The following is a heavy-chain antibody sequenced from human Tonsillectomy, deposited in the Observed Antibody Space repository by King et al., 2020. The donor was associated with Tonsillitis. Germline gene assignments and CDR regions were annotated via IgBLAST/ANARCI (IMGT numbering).Heavy chain of an antibody. J-gene: IGHJ4*02. CDR2: IYYTGST. CDR1: GDSISSYY. Sequence: VQLQESGPGLVKPSETLALTCTVSGDSISSYYWSWIRQPPGKGLEWIGYIYYTGSTNYHPSLRSRVTISVHTSKNQFSLKLSSVTAADTAVYYFARDGSGGWSDYFDYWGQGTLVTVSS. D-gene: IGHD6-19*01. V-gene: IGHV4-59*01. CDR3: ARDGSGGWSDYFDY.